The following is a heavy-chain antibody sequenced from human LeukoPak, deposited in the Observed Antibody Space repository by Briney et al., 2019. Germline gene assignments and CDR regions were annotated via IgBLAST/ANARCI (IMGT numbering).Heavy chain of an antibody. CDR1: GFTFSSYG. CDR2: ISYDGSNK. CDR3: TTDDNWGLFY. D-gene: IGHD7-27*01. Sequence: GGSLRLSCAASGFTFSSYGMHWVRQAPGKGLEWVAVISYDGSNKYYADSVKGRFTISRDNSKNTLYLQMNSLKTEDTAVYYCTTDDNWGLFYWGQGTLVTVSS. V-gene: IGHV3-30*03. J-gene: IGHJ4*02.